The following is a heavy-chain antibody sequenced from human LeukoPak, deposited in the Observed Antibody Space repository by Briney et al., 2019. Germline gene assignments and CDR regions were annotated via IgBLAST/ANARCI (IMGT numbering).Heavy chain of an antibody. D-gene: IGHD3-10*01. J-gene: IGHJ6*04. Sequence: SETLSLTCAVYGGSFSGYYWSWIRQPPGKGLEWIGEINHSGSTNYNPSLKSRVTISVDTSKNQFSLKLSSVTAADTAVYYCARGPGVWFGRGYGMGVWGKGTTVTVSS. CDR2: INHSGST. CDR1: GGSFSGYY. CDR3: ARGPGVWFGRGYGMGV. V-gene: IGHV4-34*01.